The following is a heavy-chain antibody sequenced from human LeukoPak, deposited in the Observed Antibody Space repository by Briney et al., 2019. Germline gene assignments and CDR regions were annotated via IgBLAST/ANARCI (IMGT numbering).Heavy chain of an antibody. J-gene: IGHJ4*02. CDR3: ARAFKHYYYGSGSYYTD. V-gene: IGHV3-48*01. CDR1: GFTFNTYS. D-gene: IGHD3-10*01. CDR2: ISCSASTI. Sequence: PGGSLRLSCAASGFTFNTYSMNWVRQAPGKGLEWVSYISCSASTIYYADSVKGRFTISRDNAKNSLYLQMNSLRAEDTAVYYCARAFKHYYYGSGSYYTDWGQGTLVTVSS.